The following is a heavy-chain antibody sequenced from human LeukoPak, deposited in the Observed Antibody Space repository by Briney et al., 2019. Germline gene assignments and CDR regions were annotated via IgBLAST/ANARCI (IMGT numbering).Heavy chain of an antibody. D-gene: IGHD3-10*01. CDR1: GFTFSSYG. CDR2: ISGRGGST. J-gene: IGHJ6*03. V-gene: IGHV3-23*01. Sequence: GGSLRLSCAASGFTFSSYGMNWVRLAPGQGLEGISSISGRGGSTYHADPVKGRVTIYRDNSKNTLYLKMNSLRADDTDVYYCAKGGAVSSKSITMVRGTRRYNYYMDVWGKGTTVTISS. CDR3: AKGGAVSSKSITMVRGTRRYNYYMDV.